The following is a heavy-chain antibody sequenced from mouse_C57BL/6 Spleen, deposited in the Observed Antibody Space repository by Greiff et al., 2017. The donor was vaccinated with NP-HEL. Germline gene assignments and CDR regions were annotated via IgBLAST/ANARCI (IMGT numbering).Heavy chain of an antibody. CDR2: ISSGGDYI. Sequence: EVQRVESGEGLVKPGGSLKLSCAASGFTFSSYAMSWVRQTPEKRLEWVAYISSGGDYIYYADTVKGRFTISRDNARNTLYLQMSSLKSEDTTMYYCTRVATGTYFDYWGQGTTLTVSS. V-gene: IGHV5-9-1*02. J-gene: IGHJ2*01. CDR1: GFTFSSYA. CDR3: TRVATGTYFDY. D-gene: IGHD4-1*02.